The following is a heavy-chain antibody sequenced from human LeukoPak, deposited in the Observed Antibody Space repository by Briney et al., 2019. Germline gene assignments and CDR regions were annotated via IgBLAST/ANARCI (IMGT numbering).Heavy chain of an antibody. CDR1: GFSFSDYD. CDR3: GRAFPPLRTSSAGDL. V-gene: IGHV3-21*01. Sequence: GGSLRLSCSASGFSFSDYDMNWVRQAPGKGLEWVSAISGRSSHVYYGESVKGRFTISRDNAKNSLYLQLDSLGVGDTAVYYCGRAFPPLRTSSAGDLWGQGTLVTVSS. CDR2: ISGRSSHV. J-gene: IGHJ1*01. D-gene: IGHD3-16*01.